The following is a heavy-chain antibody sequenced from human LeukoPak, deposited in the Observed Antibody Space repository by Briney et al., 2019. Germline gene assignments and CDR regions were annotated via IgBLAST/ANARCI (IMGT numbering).Heavy chain of an antibody. CDR1: GFTVSSNY. J-gene: IGHJ4*02. CDR3: ARDLEYSSGWPTHLAGFDY. V-gene: IGHV3-66*01. D-gene: IGHD6-19*01. Sequence: GRSLRLSCAASGFTVSSNYMSWVRQAPGKGLEWVSVIYSGGSTYYADSVKGRFTISRDNSKNTLYLQMNSLRAEDTAVYYCARDLEYSSGWPTHLAGFDYWGQGTLVTVSS. CDR2: IYSGGST.